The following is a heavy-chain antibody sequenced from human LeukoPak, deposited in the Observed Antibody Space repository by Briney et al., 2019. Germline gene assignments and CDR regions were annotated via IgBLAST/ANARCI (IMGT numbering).Heavy chain of an antibody. Sequence: GGSLRLSCAASGFTFSSYWMSWVRQAPGKGLEWVSNIKQDGSEKYYVDSVKGRFTISRDNAKNSLYLQMNSLRAEDSAIYYCARDDSGDYGDWFDPWGQGTPVTVSS. CDR3: ARDDSGDYGDWFDP. CDR1: GFTFSSYW. CDR2: IKQDGSEK. V-gene: IGHV3-7*01. J-gene: IGHJ5*02. D-gene: IGHD4-17*01.